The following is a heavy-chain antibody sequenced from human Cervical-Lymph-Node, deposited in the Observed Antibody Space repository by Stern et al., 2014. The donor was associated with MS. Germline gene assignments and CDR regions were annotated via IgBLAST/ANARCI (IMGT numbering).Heavy chain of an antibody. CDR2: TYYTAKRDN. CDR1: GDSVSSNSTA. J-gene: IGHJ4*02. V-gene: IGHV6-1*01. D-gene: IGHD1-14*01. CDR3: ARDPLGVYEPGPFDY. Sequence: QVQLVESGPGLVKPSQTLSLTCTISGDSVSSNSTAWNWIRQSPSRGLEWLGRTYYTAKRDNDYAVSVKSRITINPDTSKNQFSLQLNSVTPEDTAVYYCARDPLGVYEPGPFDYWGQGTLVTVSS.